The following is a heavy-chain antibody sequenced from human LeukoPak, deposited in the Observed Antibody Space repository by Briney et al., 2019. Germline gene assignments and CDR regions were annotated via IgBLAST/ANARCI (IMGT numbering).Heavy chain of an antibody. CDR2: IYYSGST. J-gene: IGHJ4*02. Sequence: SETLSLTCTVSGGSISSYYWSWIRQPPGKGLEWIGYIYYSGSTNYNPSLKSRVTISIDTSQNQFSLKLSSVTAADTAVYYCARGSTMGYSSSWYKWGQGTLVTVSS. CDR1: GGSISSYY. D-gene: IGHD6-13*01. V-gene: IGHV4-59*01. CDR3: ARGSTMGYSSSWYK.